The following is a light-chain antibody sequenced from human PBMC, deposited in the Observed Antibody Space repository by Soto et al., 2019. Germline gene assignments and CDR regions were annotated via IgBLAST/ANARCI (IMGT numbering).Light chain of an antibody. V-gene: IGLV1-47*01. CDR3: AAWDDSLSGPGV. J-gene: IGLJ2*01. CDR1: SSNIGSNY. CDR2: RNN. Sequence: QAVVTQPPSASGTPGQRGTISCSGSSSNIGSNYVYWYQQLPGTAPKLLIYRNNQRPSGVPDRFSGSKSGTSASLAISGLRSEDEADYYCAAWDDSLSGPGVFGGGTKLTVL.